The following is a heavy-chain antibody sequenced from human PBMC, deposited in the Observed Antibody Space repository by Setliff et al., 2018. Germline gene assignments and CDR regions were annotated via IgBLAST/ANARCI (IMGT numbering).Heavy chain of an antibody. Sequence: SETLSLTCTVSGASLRSGSNYWGWFRQPAGKGLEWVGRIYTDGTTNYNPSLKSRVSISADASMNHFSLRMTSVSAADTAVYYCAKEHVVISFVTNTHHHYGMDVWGQGTTVTVSS. CDR2: IYTDGTT. V-gene: IGHV4-61*02. D-gene: IGHD2-8*01. J-gene: IGHJ6*02. CDR3: AKEHVVISFVTNTHHHYGMDV. CDR1: GASLRSGSNY.